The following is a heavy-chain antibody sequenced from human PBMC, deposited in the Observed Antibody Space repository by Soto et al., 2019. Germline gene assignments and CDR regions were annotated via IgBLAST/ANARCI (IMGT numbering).Heavy chain of an antibody. CDR3: ARDAAYSSGWRFGGMDV. CDR2: IGTAGDT. D-gene: IGHD6-19*01. Sequence: GGSLRLSCAASGFTFSSYDMHWVRQATGKGLEWVSAIGTAGDTYYPGSVKGRFTISRENAKNSLYLQMNSLRAGDTAVYYCARDAAYSSGWRFGGMDVWSQGTTVTVSS. J-gene: IGHJ6*02. CDR1: GFTFSSYD. V-gene: IGHV3-13*01.